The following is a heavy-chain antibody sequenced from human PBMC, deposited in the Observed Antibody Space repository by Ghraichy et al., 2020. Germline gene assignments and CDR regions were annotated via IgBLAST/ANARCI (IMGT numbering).Heavy chain of an antibody. CDR3: ARRSGDYDFWSASLYYFDY. V-gene: IGHV4-59*01. CDR2: IYYSGST. D-gene: IGHD3-3*01. J-gene: IGHJ4*02. CDR1: GGSISSYY. Sequence: SETLSLTCTVSGGSISSYYWSWIRQPPRKGLEWIGYIYYSGSTNYNPSLKSRVTISVDTSKNQFSLKLSSVTAADTAVYYCARRSGDYDFWSASLYYFDYWGQGTLVTVSS.